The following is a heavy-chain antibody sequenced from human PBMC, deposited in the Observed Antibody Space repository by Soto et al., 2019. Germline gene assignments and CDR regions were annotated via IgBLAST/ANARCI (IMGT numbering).Heavy chain of an antibody. J-gene: IGHJ5*02. CDR3: TKRLGSTATTHGDL. CDR1: GFTFGNSD. CDR2: ISANGGVA. Sequence: PGGSLRLSCAASGFTFGNSDMSWGRQAPGKGLEWVSVISANGGVAYYVDSVKGRFTISRDNSKNTLFLQMNSLRVEDTAVYYCTKRLGSTATTHGDLWGQGIPVTVSS. D-gene: IGHD1-1*01. V-gene: IGHV3-23*01.